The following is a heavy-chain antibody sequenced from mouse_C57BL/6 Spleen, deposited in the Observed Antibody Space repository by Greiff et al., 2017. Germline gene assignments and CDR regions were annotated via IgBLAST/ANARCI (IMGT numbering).Heavy chain of an antibody. CDR3: AREASGSSYGWYFDV. J-gene: IGHJ1*03. V-gene: IGHV1-72*01. CDR2: IDPNSGGT. Sequence: QVQLQQPGAELVKPGASVKLSCKASGYTFTSYWMHWVKQRPGRGLEWIGRIDPNSGGTKYNEKFKSKATLTVDKPSSTAYMQLSSLTSEDSAVYYCAREASGSSYGWYFDVWGTGTTVTVSS. D-gene: IGHD1-1*01. CDR1: GYTFTSYW.